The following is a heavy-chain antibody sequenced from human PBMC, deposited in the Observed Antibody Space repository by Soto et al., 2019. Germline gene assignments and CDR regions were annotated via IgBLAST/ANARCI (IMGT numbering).Heavy chain of an antibody. CDR1: GFTFDDYA. J-gene: IGHJ3*02. D-gene: IGHD6-19*01. CDR3: AKGIVAVAGTSGAFDI. CDR2: ISWNSGSI. V-gene: IGHV3-9*01. Sequence: EVQLVESGGGLVQPGRSLRLSCAASGFTFDDYAMHWVRQAPGKGLEWVSGISWNSGSIGYADSVKGRFTISRDNAKNSLYLQMNSLRAEDTALYYCAKGIVAVAGTSGAFDIWGQGTMVTVSS.